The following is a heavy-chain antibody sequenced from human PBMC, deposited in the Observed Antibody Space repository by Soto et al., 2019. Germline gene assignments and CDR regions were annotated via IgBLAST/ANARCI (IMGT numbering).Heavy chain of an antibody. J-gene: IGHJ4*02. CDR3: ASRYGGNFDY. Sequence: PSETLSLNCTVAVGSISSYYWSWIRQPPGKGLEWIGYIYYSGSTNYNPSLKSRVTISVDTSKNQFSLKLSSVTAADTAVYYCASRYGGNFDYWGQGTLVTVSS. D-gene: IGHD3-16*01. V-gene: IGHV4-59*01. CDR2: IYYSGST. CDR1: VGSISSYY.